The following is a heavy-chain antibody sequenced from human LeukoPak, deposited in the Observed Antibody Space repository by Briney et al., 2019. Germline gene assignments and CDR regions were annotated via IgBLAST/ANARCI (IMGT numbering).Heavy chain of an antibody. D-gene: IGHD2-2*01. CDR3: ARRAEVYCSSTSCPYWYFDL. V-gene: IGHV5-51*01. CDR1: GYSFATYW. J-gene: IGHJ2*01. Sequence: GESLKISCKGSGYSFATYWIAWVRQMPGKGLEWMEIIYPSDSDTRYSPSFQGQVTISADKSISTAYLQWSSLRASDTAIYYCARRAEVYCSSTSCPYWYFDLWGRGTLVTVSS. CDR2: IYPSDSDT.